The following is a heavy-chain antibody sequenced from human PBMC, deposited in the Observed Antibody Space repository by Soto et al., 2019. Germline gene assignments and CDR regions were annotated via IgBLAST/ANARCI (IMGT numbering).Heavy chain of an antibody. CDR1: GFAISRGYY. CDR3: AREKVGTTFFDN. J-gene: IGHJ4*02. Sequence: SETLSLTXNVSGFAISRGYYWSWVRQPPGKGLEWIGSIYPSVSSYHNPSLESRLTLSIDTSKNQFTLKLASVTAADTALYYCAREKVGTTFFDNWGQGTQVTVSS. V-gene: IGHV4-38-2*02. D-gene: IGHD1-1*01. CDR2: IYPSVSS.